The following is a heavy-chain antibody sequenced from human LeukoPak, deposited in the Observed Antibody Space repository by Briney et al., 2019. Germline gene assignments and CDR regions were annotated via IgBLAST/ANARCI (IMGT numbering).Heavy chain of an antibody. CDR3: ARVPRAIIAAAGPDAFDI. D-gene: IGHD6-13*01. J-gene: IGHJ3*02. Sequence: GASVKVSCKASGYTFTSYGISWVRQVPGQGLEWMGWISAYNGNTNYAQKLQGRVTMTTDTSTSTAYMELRSLRSDDTAVYYCARVPRAIIAAAGPDAFDIWGQGTMVTVSS. CDR2: ISAYNGNT. CDR1: GYTFTSYG. V-gene: IGHV1-18*01.